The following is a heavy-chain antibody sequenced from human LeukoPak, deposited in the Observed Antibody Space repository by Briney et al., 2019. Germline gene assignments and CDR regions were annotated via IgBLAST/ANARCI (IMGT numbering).Heavy chain of an antibody. CDR2: ISVSGNT. CDR3: ARERGYLDY. D-gene: IGHD2-2*01. Sequence: GGSLRLSCAASGFTLSSYAMSWVRQAPGKGLEWVSAISVSGNTYHADSVKGRFTISRDSSKNTLYLQMNRLRAEDAAVYYCARERGYLDYWGQGTLVTVSS. V-gene: IGHV3-23*01. J-gene: IGHJ4*02. CDR1: GFTLSSYA.